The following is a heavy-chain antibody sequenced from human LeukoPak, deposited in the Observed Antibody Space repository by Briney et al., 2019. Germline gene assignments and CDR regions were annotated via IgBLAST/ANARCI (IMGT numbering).Heavy chain of an antibody. J-gene: IGHJ4*02. V-gene: IGHV3-23*01. Sequence: GGSLRLSCAASGFTFSSYAMSWVRQAPGKGLEWVAAVSGSAGSTFYADSVKGRFTISRDNSMNTLYLQMNSLRAEDTAVYYCARDCSSTSCYTFDYWGQGTLVTVSS. D-gene: IGHD2-2*02. CDR2: VSGSAGST. CDR1: GFTFSSYA. CDR3: ARDCSSTSCYTFDY.